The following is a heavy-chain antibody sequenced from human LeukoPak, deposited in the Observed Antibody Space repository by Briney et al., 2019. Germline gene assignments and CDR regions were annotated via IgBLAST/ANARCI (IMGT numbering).Heavy chain of an antibody. CDR3: ARVQLNGATSQSD. V-gene: IGHV1-2*02. J-gene: IGHJ4*02. D-gene: IGHD5-12*01. CDR2: INPNSGGT. CDR1: GYTFTGYY. Sequence: ASVKVSCKASGYTFTGYYMHWVRQAPGQGLEWVGWINPNSGGTKYAQKFQGRVTMTRDTSISTAYMELSRLRSDDTAVYYCARVQLNGATSQSDWGQGTLVTVSS.